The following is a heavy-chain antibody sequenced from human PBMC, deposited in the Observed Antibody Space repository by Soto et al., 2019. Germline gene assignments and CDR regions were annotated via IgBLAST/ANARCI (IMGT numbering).Heavy chain of an antibody. CDR1: GSSLSSYE. D-gene: IGHD5-12*01. CDR2: ISSSGSTI. J-gene: IGHJ6*02. CDR3: ARGGYSGYDNYYYYYGMEV. V-gene: IGHV3-48*03. Sequence: GSLRLSCAASGSSLSSYEINWVRQAPGKGLEWFSYISSSGSTIYYAASVKARFTISRDKEKNSLYLKMNSLSAEDTAVYYCARGGYSGYDNYYYYYGMEVWGQGTAVTVSS.